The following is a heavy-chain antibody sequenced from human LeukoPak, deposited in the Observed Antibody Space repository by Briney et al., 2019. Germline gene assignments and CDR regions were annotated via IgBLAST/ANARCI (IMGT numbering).Heavy chain of an antibody. CDR3: ARSKYARGALDY. CDR2: ISSSSSYI. V-gene: IGHV3-21*01. D-gene: IGHD1-26*01. Sequence: PGGSLRLSCAASGFTFSSYSMNWVRRAPGKGLEWVSSISSSSSYIYYADSVKGRFTISRDNAKNSLYLQMNSLRAEDTAVYYCARSKYARGALDYWGQGTLVTVSS. CDR1: GFTFSSYS. J-gene: IGHJ4*02.